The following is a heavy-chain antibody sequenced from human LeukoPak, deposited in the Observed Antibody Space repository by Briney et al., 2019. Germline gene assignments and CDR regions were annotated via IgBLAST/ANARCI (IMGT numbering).Heavy chain of an antibody. D-gene: IGHD1-26*01. CDR3: AKNSGSYYFDY. V-gene: IGHV3-30*18. CDR2: ISYDGSNK. CDR1: GFTFSSYG. J-gene: IGHJ4*02. Sequence: GRSLRLSCAASGFTFSSYGMHWVRQAPGKGLEWVAVISYDGSNKYYADSVKGRFTISRDNSKNTLYLQMNSLRAEDTAVYYCAKNSGSYYFDYWGQRTLVTVSS.